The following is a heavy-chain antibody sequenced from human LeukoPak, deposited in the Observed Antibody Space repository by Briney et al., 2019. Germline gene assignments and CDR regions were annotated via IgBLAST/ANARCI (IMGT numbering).Heavy chain of an antibody. CDR2: ISYDGSNK. Sequence: GGSLRLSCAASGFTFSSYSMNWVRQAPGKGLEWVAVISYDGSNKYYADSVKGRFTISRDNSKNTLYLQMNSLRAEDTAVYYCARDSSSWPFGWFDPWGQGTLVTVSS. CDR3: ARDSSSWPFGWFDP. J-gene: IGHJ5*02. D-gene: IGHD6-13*01. V-gene: IGHV3-30*03. CDR1: GFTFSSYS.